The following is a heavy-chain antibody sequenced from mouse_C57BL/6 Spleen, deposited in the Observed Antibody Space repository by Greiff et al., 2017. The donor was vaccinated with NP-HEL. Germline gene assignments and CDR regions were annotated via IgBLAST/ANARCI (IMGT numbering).Heavy chain of an antibody. V-gene: IGHV2-2*01. CDR1: GFSLTSYG. CDR3: ARKGSNYGYFDV. Sequence: QVHVKQSGPGLVQPSQSLSITCTVSGFSLTSYGVHWVRQSPGKGLEWLGVIWSGGSTDYNAAFISRLSISKENSKSQVFFKLNSLQADDTAIYYCARKGSNYGYFDVWGTGTTVTVSS. J-gene: IGHJ1*03. CDR2: IWSGGST. D-gene: IGHD2-5*01.